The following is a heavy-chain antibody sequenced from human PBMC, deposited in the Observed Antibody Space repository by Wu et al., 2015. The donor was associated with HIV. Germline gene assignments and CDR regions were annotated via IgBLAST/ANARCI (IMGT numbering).Heavy chain of an antibody. Sequence: QVHLVQSGAEVKKPGSSMKVSCKASGGTFNTYGISWVRQAPGQGLEWVGWISAHNGKTKYAQKLQDRVIMTTDTSRGTAYMELRSLRSGDTAIYYCARGVAVLDAYYFDTWGQGTLVTVSS. CDR1: GGTFNTYG. D-gene: IGHD3/OR15-3a*01. J-gene: IGHJ4*02. V-gene: IGHV1-18*04. CDR3: ARGVAVLDAYYFDT. CDR2: ISAHNGKT.